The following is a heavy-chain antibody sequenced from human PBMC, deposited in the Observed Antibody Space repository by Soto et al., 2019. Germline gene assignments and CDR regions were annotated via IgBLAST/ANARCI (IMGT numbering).Heavy chain of an antibody. D-gene: IGHD5-18*01. V-gene: IGHV1-69*13. CDR2: IIPIFGTA. CDR1: GGTFSSYA. J-gene: IGHJ4*02. CDR3: ARGAYSYGWAYFDY. Sequence: ASVKVSCKASGGTFSSYAISWVRQAPGQGLEWMGGIIPIFGTANYAQKFQGRVTITADESTSTAYMELSSLRSEDTAVYYCARGAYSYGWAYFDYWGQGTLVTVSS.